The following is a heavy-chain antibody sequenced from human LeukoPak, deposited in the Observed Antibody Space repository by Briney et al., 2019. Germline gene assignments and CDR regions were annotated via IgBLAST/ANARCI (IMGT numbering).Heavy chain of an antibody. CDR3: TTDPSNIAVAKLYYYHYGMDV. D-gene: IGHD6-19*01. V-gene: IGHV3-15*01. CDR1: GFTFSNAW. CDR2: IKSKTDGGTT. J-gene: IGHJ6*02. Sequence: GGSLRLSCAASGFTFSNAWMSWVRQAPGKGLEWVGRIKSKTDGGTTDYAAPVKGRFTISRDDSKNTLYLQMNSLKTEDTAVYYCTTDPSNIAVAKLYYYHYGMDVWGQGTTVTVSS.